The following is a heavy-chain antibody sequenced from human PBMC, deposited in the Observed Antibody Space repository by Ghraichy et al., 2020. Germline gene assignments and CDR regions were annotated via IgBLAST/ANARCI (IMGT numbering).Heavy chain of an antibody. V-gene: IGHV3-23*01. Sequence: GESLNISCAASGFTFSSYAMSWVRQAPGKGLEWVSAISGSGGSTYYADSVKGRFTISRDNSKNTLYLQMNSLRAEDTAVYYCALGGCSGGSCYAFDIWGQGTMVTVSS. CDR3: ALGGCSGGSCYAFDI. CDR2: ISGSGGST. CDR1: GFTFSSYA. D-gene: IGHD2-15*01. J-gene: IGHJ3*02.